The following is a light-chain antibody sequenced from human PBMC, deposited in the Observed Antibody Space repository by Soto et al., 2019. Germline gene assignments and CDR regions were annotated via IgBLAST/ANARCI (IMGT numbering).Light chain of an antibody. V-gene: IGLV1-40*01. J-gene: IGLJ2*01. CDR3: QSYDSSLTASV. CDR2: GNT. Sequence: QPVLTQPPSVSGAPGQRVTISCTGSSSNIGAGYDVHWYQQLPGTAPRLLIYGNTSRPSGVPDRFSGSQSGTSASLAIIGLQADDQADYYCQSYDSSLTASVFGGGTQLTVL. CDR1: SSNIGAGYD.